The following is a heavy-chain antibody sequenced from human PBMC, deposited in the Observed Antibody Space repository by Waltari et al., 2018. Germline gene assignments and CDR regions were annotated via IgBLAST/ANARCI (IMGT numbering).Heavy chain of an antibody. Sequence: EVQLVESGGGLVKPGGSLRLSCAASGFTFSDYDMNWIRQSPGRGLEWLSFIGYRTGYIFYADSVKGRFTISRDNANNLLYLHMSGLRVEDTAVYFCARDVYASGGDYFDGWGQGTLVTVSS. CDR2: IGYRTGYI. D-gene: IGHD2-8*01. CDR3: ARDVYASGGDYFDG. J-gene: IGHJ4*02. V-gene: IGHV3-21*01. CDR1: GFTFSDYD.